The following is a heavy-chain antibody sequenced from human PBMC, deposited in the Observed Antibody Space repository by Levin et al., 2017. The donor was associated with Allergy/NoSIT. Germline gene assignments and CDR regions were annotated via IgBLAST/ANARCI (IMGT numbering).Heavy chain of an antibody. V-gene: IGHV4-4*02. Sequence: MPSETLSLTCAVSGDSLTSSHWWTWVRQSPGQGLEWIGEVYHSGTTNYNPSLKSRLTISMDKSKNQFPLKLSSVTAADTAVYYCARDLEGGGNPLFYWGQGTLVTVSS. CDR2: VYHSGTT. CDR1: GDSLTSSHW. D-gene: IGHD2-15*01. J-gene: IGHJ4*02. CDR3: ARDLEGGGNPLFY.